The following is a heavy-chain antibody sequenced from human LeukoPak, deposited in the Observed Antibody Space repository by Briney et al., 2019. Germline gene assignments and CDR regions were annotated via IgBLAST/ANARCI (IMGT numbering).Heavy chain of an antibody. CDR1: GFTFSSYG. CDR2: IRYDGSNK. J-gene: IGHJ3*02. Sequence: PGGSLRLSCAASGFTFSSYGMHWVRQPPGKGLEWVAFIRYDGSNKYYADSVKGRFTISRDNSKNTLYPQMNSLRAEDTAVYYCAKDPRPIAAAGTTPDAFDIWGQGTMVTVSS. CDR3: AKDPRPIAAAGTTPDAFDI. V-gene: IGHV3-30*02. D-gene: IGHD6-13*01.